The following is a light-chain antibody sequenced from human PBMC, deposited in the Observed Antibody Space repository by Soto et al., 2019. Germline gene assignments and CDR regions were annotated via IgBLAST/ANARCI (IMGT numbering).Light chain of an antibody. CDR1: QSISNY. V-gene: IGKV1-27*01. CDR2: AAS. J-gene: IGKJ4*01. CDR3: QKYNTVPVI. Sequence: DIQMTKSASSLSASVGDRVTITCRASQSISNYLAWNQQKPGKVPMLLIYAASTLQSGVPSRFSAGGSGTDYTLTISSLQAEDVATYYCQKYNTVPVIVGGGTKVEIK.